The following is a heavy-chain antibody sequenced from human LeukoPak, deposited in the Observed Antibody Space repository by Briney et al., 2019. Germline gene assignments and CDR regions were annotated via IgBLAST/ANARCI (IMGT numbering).Heavy chain of an antibody. V-gene: IGHV1-46*01. CDR1: GYTFTSYY. D-gene: IGHD6-13*01. Sequence: ASVKVSCKASGYTFTSYYMHWVRQAPGQGLEWMGIINPSGGSTNYAQKFQGRVTITTDESTSTAYMELSSLRSEDTAVYYCARDLTGLVAAAGYFDYWGQGTLVTVSS. J-gene: IGHJ4*02. CDR2: INPSGGST. CDR3: ARDLTGLVAAAGYFDY.